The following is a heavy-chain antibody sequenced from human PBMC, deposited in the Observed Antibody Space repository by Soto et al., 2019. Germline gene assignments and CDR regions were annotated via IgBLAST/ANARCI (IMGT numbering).Heavy chain of an antibody. Sequence: SETLSLTCTVTGASVINDYWNWIRQPPGKGLEWIGFVYDSGSTSYNSSLKSRLTISVDTSKNQFSLKLSSVTAADTAVYYCVRQVGGTGSYSYAVWGQGTMVTVSS. J-gene: IGHJ3*01. CDR2: VYDSGST. CDR1: GASVINDY. D-gene: IGHD1-26*01. V-gene: IGHV4-59*02. CDR3: VRQVGGTGSYSYAV.